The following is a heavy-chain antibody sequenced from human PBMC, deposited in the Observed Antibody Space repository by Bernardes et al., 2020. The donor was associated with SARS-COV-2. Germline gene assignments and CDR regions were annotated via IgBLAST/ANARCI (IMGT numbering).Heavy chain of an antibody. CDR1: GFTFSSYG. D-gene: IGHD2-2*01. CDR2: ISYDGSNK. CDR3: AKVGYCSSTSCYPFDY. J-gene: IGHJ4*02. V-gene: IGHV3-30*18. Sequence: GGSLRLSCAASGFTFSSYGMHWVRQAPGKGLEWVAVISYDGSNKYYADSVKGRFTISRDNSKNTLYLQMNSLRAEDTAVYYCAKVGYCSSTSCYPFDYWGQGTLVTVSS.